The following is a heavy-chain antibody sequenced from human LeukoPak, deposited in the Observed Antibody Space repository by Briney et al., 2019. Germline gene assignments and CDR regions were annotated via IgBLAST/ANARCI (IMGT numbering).Heavy chain of an antibody. J-gene: IGHJ6*02. CDR2: IWYDGSNK. CDR1: GFSFRNYA. V-gene: IGHV3-33*08. Sequence: GSLRLSCAVSGFSFRNYAMHWVRQAPGKGLEWVALIWYDGSNKYYADSVKGRFTISRDNSKNTLYLQMNSLRAEDTAVYYCARSRGYRYGYFYYGMDVWGQGTTVTVSS. D-gene: IGHD5-18*01. CDR3: ARSRGYRYGYFYYGMDV.